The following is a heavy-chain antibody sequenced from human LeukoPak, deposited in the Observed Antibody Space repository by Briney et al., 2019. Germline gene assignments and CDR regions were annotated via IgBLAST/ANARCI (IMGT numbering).Heavy chain of an antibody. V-gene: IGHV3-53*01. CDR3: ASSADYGETDY. D-gene: IGHD4-17*01. CDR1: GFTVSSNY. Sequence: GGSLRLSCAASGFTVSSNYMSWVRQAPGKGLDWVSVIYSGGSTYYADSVKGRFTISRDNSKNTLYLQMNSLRAEDTAVYYCASSADYGETDYWGQGTLVTVSS. CDR2: IYSGGST. J-gene: IGHJ4*02.